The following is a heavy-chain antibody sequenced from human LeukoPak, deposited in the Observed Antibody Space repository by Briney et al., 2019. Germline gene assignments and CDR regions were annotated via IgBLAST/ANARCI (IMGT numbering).Heavy chain of an antibody. D-gene: IGHD3-10*01. J-gene: IGHJ2*01. CDR1: GGSISGFY. Sequence: SETLSLTCIVSGGSISGFYWSWIRQPPGKALEWIGYIHYSGSTSYNPSLKSRVTISADTSKNQFSLELGSVTAADTAVYYCARRPLIAYGKSYWYFDLWGRGTLVAVSS. V-gene: IGHV4-59*01. CDR3: ARRPLIAYGKSYWYFDL. CDR2: IHYSGST.